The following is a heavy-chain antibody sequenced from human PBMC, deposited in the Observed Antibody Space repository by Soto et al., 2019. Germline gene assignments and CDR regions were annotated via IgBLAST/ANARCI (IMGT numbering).Heavy chain of an antibody. D-gene: IGHD3-3*01. V-gene: IGHV3-33*08. CDR3: PRDSVRFLEHFSKDYFDY. J-gene: IGHJ4*02. CDR1: GFTFSDYG. Sequence: QVHLVESGGGVVQPGGSLRLSCAGSGFTFSDYGMHWVRQAPGKGLEWVAVLWYDGSGEYYTDSVRGRFTISRVNSKNTLYLQMNNLRDEDTGVYYCPRDSVRFLEHFSKDYFDYWGQGTRVTVSS. CDR2: LWYDGSGE.